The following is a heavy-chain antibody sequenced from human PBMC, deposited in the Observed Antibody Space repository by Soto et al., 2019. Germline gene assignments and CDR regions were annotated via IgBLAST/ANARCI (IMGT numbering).Heavy chain of an antibody. CDR3: AKGLWFGELLYAPVYD. Sequence: PGGSLRLSCAASGFTFSSDAMSWVRQAPGKGLEWVSAISGSGGSTYYADSVKGRFTISRDNSKNTLYLQMNSLRAEDTAVYYCAKGLWFGELLYAPVYDWGEGTLVTVSS. CDR2: ISGSGGST. J-gene: IGHJ4*02. D-gene: IGHD3-10*01. V-gene: IGHV3-23*01. CDR1: GFTFSSDA.